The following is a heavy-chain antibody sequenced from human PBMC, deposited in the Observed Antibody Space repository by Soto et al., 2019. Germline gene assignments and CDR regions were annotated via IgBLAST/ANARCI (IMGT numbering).Heavy chain of an antibody. D-gene: IGHD1-20*01. J-gene: IGHJ4*02. Sequence: GSLRLSCAASGFTFSSFSMNWVRQAPGKGLEWVSSISSSSSYIFYADSVKGRFTISRDNAKYSLYLQMNSLRAEDTAMYYCTRDSGHNWNDGGLFHYWGQGTLVTVSS. V-gene: IGHV3-21*01. CDR3: TRDSGHNWNDGGLFHY. CDR1: GFTFSSFS. CDR2: ISSSSSYI.